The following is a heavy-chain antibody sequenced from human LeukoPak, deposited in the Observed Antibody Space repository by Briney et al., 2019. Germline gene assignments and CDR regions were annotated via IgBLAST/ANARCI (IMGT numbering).Heavy chain of an antibody. Sequence: PSETLSLTCTVSGGSISSYYWSWIRQPPGKGLEWIGYIYYSGSTNYNPSPKSRVTTSVDTSKNQLCLKLSSVTAADTAVYYCARVGIGYGYVDYWGQGTLVTVSS. J-gene: IGHJ4*02. D-gene: IGHD5-18*01. CDR1: GGSISSYY. V-gene: IGHV4-59*01. CDR2: IYYSGST. CDR3: ARVGIGYGYVDY.